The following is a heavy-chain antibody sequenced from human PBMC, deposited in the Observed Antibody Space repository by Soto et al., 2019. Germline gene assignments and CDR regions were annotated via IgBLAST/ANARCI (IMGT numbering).Heavy chain of an antibody. CDR1: GFTFSNYD. V-gene: IGHV3-30*18. Sequence: QVQLVESGGGVVQPGRSLRLSCAASGFTFSNYDMHWVRQAPGKGLEWVAVTSYDGSSKFYADSVKGRFTISRDNSKNTLYLGMNSLRAADTAVYYCAKDSGQLPPYFDYWGQGTLVTVSS. D-gene: IGHD2-2*01. CDR3: AKDSGQLPPYFDY. CDR2: TSYDGSSK. J-gene: IGHJ4*02.